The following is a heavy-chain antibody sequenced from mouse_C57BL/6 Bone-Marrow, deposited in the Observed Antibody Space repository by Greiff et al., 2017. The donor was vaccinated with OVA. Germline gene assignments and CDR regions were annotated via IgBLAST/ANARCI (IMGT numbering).Heavy chain of an antibody. J-gene: IGHJ3*01. Sequence: VQLQQSGAELVRPGASVKLSCTASGFNITDDYMHWVKQRPEQGLEWIVWIDPANGDTEYASKFQGKATITADTSSNTAYLQLSSLTSEDTAVYYSTAGWLGAYWGQGTLVTVSA. CDR3: TAGWLGAY. D-gene: IGHD2-3*01. CDR2: IDPANGDT. V-gene: IGHV14-4*01. CDR1: GFNITDDY.